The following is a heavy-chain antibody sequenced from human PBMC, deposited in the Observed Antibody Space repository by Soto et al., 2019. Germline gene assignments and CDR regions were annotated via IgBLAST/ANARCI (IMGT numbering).Heavy chain of an antibody. V-gene: IGHV3-66*01. J-gene: IGHJ6*03. CDR3: ARVLEGYCTNGVCGDYYYYYYMDV. Sequence: GGSLRLSCAASGFTVSSNYMSWVRQAPGKGLEWVSVIYSGGSTYYADSVKGRFTISRDNSKNTLYLQMNSLRAEDTAVYYCARVLEGYCTNGVCGDYYYYYYMDVWGKGTTVTVSS. CDR1: GFTVSSNY. CDR2: IYSGGST. D-gene: IGHD2-8*01.